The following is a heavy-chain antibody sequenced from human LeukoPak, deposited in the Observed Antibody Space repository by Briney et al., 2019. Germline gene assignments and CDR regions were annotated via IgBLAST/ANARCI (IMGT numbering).Heavy chain of an antibody. CDR1: GGSISSSSYY. Sequence: SETLSLTCTVSGGSISSSSYYWGWIRQPPGKGLEWIGSIYYSGSTYYNPSLKSRVTISVDTSKNQFSLKLSSVTAADTAVYYCARSQVLDYDFWSGSNQYFDYWGQGTLVTVSS. V-gene: IGHV4-39*07. D-gene: IGHD3-3*01. J-gene: IGHJ4*02. CDR3: ARSQVLDYDFWSGSNQYFDY. CDR2: IYYSGST.